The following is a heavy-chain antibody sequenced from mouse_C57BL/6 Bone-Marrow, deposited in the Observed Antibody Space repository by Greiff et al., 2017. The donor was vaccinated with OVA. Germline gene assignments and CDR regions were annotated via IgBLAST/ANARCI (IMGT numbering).Heavy chain of an antibody. Sequence: VQLQQPGAELVKPGASVKVSCKASGYTFTSYWMHWVKQRPGQGLEWIGRIHPSDSDTNYNQKFKGKATLTVDKSSSTAYMQLSSLTSEDSAVYYCAIPNYYGSSYRFAYWGQGTLVTVSA. CDR2: IHPSDSDT. CDR1: GYTFTSYW. D-gene: IGHD1-1*01. V-gene: IGHV1-74*01. J-gene: IGHJ3*01. CDR3: AIPNYYGSSYRFAY.